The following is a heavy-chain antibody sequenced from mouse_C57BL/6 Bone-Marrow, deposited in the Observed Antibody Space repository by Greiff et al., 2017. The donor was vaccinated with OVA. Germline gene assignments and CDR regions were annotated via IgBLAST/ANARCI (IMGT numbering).Heavy chain of an antibody. CDR3: ARKPGYDYDEFAY. Sequence: QVQLQQPGTELVKPGASVMLSCKASGYTFTSYWMHWLKQTTGQVHEWLGNINPSNGGTNYNDKFKIKATLTADKSSSTSYMQLSSLTSEDSAVYYCARKPGYDYDEFAYWGQGTLVTVSA. CDR2: INPSNGGT. V-gene: IGHV1-53*01. J-gene: IGHJ3*01. CDR1: GYTFTSYW. D-gene: IGHD2-4*01.